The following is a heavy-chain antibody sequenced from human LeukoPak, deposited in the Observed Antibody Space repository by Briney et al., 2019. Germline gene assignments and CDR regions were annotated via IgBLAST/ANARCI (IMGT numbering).Heavy chain of an antibody. CDR2: ISGSGGST. J-gene: IGHJ5*02. D-gene: IGHD3-22*01. Sequence: GGSLRLSCAATGFTFSSYAMSLVRQAPGKGLEWVSAISGSGGSTYYADSVKGRFTISRDNSKNTLYLQMNSLRAEDTAVYYCAKDLGYYDSSGYYLNWFDPWGQGTLVTVSS. CDR3: AKDLGYYDSSGYYLNWFDP. CDR1: GFTFSSYA. V-gene: IGHV3-23*01.